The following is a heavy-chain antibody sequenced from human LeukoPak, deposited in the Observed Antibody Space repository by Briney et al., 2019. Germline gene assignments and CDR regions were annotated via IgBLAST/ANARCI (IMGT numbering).Heavy chain of an antibody. J-gene: IGHJ6*03. CDR2: IYHTGST. V-gene: IGHV4-59*02. CDR3: ARGTRVTMVRGVLYYYYYMDV. Sequence: SETLSLTCTISGGSVSDYYWSWIRQSPGKGLEWIGYIYHTGSTSYSPSLKSRVTLSVDTSKNQFSLRLSSVTAADTAVYYCARGTRVTMVRGVLYYYYYMDVWGKGTTVTVSS. CDR1: GGSVSDYY. D-gene: IGHD3-10*01.